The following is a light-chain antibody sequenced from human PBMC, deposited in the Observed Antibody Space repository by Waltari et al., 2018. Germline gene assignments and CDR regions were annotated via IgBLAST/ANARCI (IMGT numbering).Light chain of an antibody. Sequence: QLTQSPSSLSAFVGDRVTITCRSSQTLTGWFAWFQQRPGKAPKLLIYKTSVLETGVPSRFSGSGSGTEFTLTIYNFQPDDVGTYYCSGLIFGGGTQVDIK. J-gene: IGKJ4*01. CDR2: KTS. CDR3: SGLI. CDR1: QTLTGW. V-gene: IGKV1-5*03.